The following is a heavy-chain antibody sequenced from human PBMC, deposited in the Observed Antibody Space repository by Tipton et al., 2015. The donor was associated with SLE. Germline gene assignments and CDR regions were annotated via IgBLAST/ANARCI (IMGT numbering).Heavy chain of an antibody. V-gene: IGHV4-39*07. CDR3: ARGYYDFWSGFYNVGYYFDY. CDR2: LYYSGNT. CDR1: GGSIRSSRHF. Sequence: TLSLTCTVSGGSIRSSRHFWGWIRQPPGKGLEWIGVLYYSGNTYYNPSLKSPVTLSIDTSKNQFSLKMRSVTAADTAVYYCARGYYDFWSGFYNVGYYFDYWGQGSLVAVSS. J-gene: IGHJ4*02. D-gene: IGHD3-3*01.